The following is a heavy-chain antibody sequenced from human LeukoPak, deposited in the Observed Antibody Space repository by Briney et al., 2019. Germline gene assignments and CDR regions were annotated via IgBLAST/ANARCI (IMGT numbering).Heavy chain of an antibody. J-gene: IGHJ4*02. CDR3: AKDIYGSGSYFV. V-gene: IGHV3-9*01. CDR2: ISWNSGSI. D-gene: IGHD3-10*01. CDR1: GFTFDDYA. Sequence: GGSLRLSCAASGFTFDDYAMHWVRHAPGKGLEWVSGISWNSGSIGYADSVKGRFTISRDNAKNSLYLQMNSLRAEDTALYYCAKDIYGSGSYFVWGQGTLVTVSS.